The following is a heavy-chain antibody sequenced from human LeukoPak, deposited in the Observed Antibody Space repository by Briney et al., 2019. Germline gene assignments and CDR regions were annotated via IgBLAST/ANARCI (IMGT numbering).Heavy chain of an antibody. CDR1: GGSINSGAYY. CDR2: IYYSGSN. CDR3: AGCSGGSPIDAFHI. Sequence: SETLSLTCTVSGGSINSGAYYWSWIRQHPGKGLEWIGYIYYSGSNYYNPSLKSRITISVDTSKNQFSLKLSSVTAADTAVYYCAGCSGGSPIDAFHIWGQGTMVTVSS. J-gene: IGHJ3*02. V-gene: IGHV4-31*03. D-gene: IGHD2-15*01.